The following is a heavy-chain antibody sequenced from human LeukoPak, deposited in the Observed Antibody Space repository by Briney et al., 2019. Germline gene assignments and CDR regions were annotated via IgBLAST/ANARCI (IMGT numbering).Heavy chain of an antibody. CDR2: ISYDGSNK. CDR3: TTEWILDAFDI. D-gene: IGHD5-18*01. J-gene: IGHJ3*02. V-gene: IGHV3-30*03. Sequence: GGSLRLSCAASGFTFSSYGMHWVRQAPGKGLEWVAVISYDGSNKYYADSVKGRFTISRDNSKNTLYLQMNSLRAEDTAVYYCTTEWILDAFDIWGQGTMVTVSS. CDR1: GFTFSSYG.